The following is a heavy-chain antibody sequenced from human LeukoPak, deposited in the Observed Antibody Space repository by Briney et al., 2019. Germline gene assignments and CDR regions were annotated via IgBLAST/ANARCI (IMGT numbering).Heavy chain of an antibody. V-gene: IGHV3-21*01. Sequence: GGSLRLSCATSGFTFSTYSMNWVRQAPGKGLEWVSSISGSGRYMYYADSAKGRFTISRDNAKNLMSLQMNSLRADDTAVYYCARAIAVAGEDDYWGQGTLVTVSS. CDR3: ARAIAVAGEDDY. CDR2: ISGSGRYM. J-gene: IGHJ4*02. D-gene: IGHD6-19*01. CDR1: GFTFSTYS.